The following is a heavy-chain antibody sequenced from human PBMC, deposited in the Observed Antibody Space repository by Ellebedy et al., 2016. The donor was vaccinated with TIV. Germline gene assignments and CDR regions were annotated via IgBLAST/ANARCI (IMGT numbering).Heavy chain of an antibody. V-gene: IGHV3-33*01. J-gene: IGHJ6*02. D-gene: IGHD3-22*01. CDR1: GFIFSNYG. Sequence: GESLKISCAASGFIFSNYGMHWVRQAPGKGLEWAAVIWYDGSNKYYADSVKGRFTISRDNSKNTLYLEMNSLRAEDTAVYYCARDVDYEDNYGLDVWGQGTTVTVSS. CDR2: IWYDGSNK. CDR3: ARDVDYEDNYGLDV.